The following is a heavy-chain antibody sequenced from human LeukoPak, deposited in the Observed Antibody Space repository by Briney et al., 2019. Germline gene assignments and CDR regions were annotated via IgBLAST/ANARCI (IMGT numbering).Heavy chain of an antibody. V-gene: IGHV3-30*02. CDR1: GFTFSSYG. D-gene: IGHD3-10*01. CDR2: IRYDGSNK. Sequence: GGSLRLSCAASGFTFSSYGMHWVRQAPGKGLEWVAFIRYDGSNKYYADSVKGRFTISRDNSKNTLYLQMNSLRAEDTAVYYCAKTSGITMVRGVTMPEYYFDYWGQGTLVTVSS. CDR3: AKTSGITMVRGVTMPEYYFDY. J-gene: IGHJ4*02.